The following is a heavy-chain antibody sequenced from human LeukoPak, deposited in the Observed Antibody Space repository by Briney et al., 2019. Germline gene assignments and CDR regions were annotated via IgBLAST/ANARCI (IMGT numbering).Heavy chain of an antibody. CDR1: GDSIRSDNW. CDR2: IYHSGDT. J-gene: IGHJ4*02. D-gene: IGHD5-24*01. Sequence: TSGTLSLTCVVSGDSIRSDNWWSWVRQPPGKGQEWIGQIYHSGDTHYSPSLESRVTMSVDKSKNQFSLMLTSVTAADTAVYYCARSGQLSRIDYWGQGTLVTVSS. V-gene: IGHV4-4*02. CDR3: ARSGQLSRIDY.